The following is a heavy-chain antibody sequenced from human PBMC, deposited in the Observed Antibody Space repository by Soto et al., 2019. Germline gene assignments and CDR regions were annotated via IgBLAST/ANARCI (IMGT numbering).Heavy chain of an antibody. V-gene: IGHV1-69*13. Sequence: GASVKVSCKASGGTFSSYAISWVRQAPGQGLEWMGGIIPIFGTANYAQKFQGRVTITADESTSTAYMELSSLRSEDTAVYYCARGGKGRYYYDSSGYSLYYYYGMDVWGQGTTVTVS. CDR2: IIPIFGTA. D-gene: IGHD3-22*01. CDR3: ARGGKGRYYYDSSGYSLYYYYGMDV. J-gene: IGHJ6*02. CDR1: GGTFSSYA.